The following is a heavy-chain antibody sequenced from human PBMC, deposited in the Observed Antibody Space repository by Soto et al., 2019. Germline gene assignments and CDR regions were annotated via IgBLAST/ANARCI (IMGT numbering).Heavy chain of an antibody. J-gene: IGHJ5*02. CDR1: GGSISSYY. Sequence: SETLSLTCTVSGGSISSYYWSWIRQPPGKGLEWIGYIYYSGSTNYNPSLKSRVTISVDTSKNQFSLKLSSVTAADTAVYYCARALYYHQFDPWGQGTLVTVS. CDR3: ARALYYHQFDP. D-gene: IGHD3-10*01. CDR2: IYYSGST. V-gene: IGHV4-59*01.